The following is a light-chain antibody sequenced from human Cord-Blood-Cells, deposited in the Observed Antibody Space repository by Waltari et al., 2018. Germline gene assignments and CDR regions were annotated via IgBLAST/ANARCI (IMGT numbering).Light chain of an antibody. CDR1: SSDVGSYNL. CDR2: EGS. CDR3: CSYAGSSIVV. Sequence: QSALTQPASGSGSPGQSLTISCTGTSSDVGSYNLYSWYQQHPGKAPKLMIYEGSKRPSGVSNRFSGSKSGNTASLTISGLQAEDEADYYCCSYAGSSIVVFGGGTKLTVL. J-gene: IGLJ2*01. V-gene: IGLV2-23*01.